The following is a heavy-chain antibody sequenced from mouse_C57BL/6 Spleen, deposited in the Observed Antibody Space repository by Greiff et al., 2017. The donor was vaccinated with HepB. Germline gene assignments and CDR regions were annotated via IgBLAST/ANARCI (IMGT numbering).Heavy chain of an antibody. CDR1: GYAFTNYL. Sequence: VQLQQSGAELVRPGTSVKVSCKASGYAFTNYLIEWVKQRPGQGLEWIGVINPGSGGTNYNEKFKGKATLTADKSSSTAYMQLSSLTSEDSAVYFCARRCYYAMDYWGQGTSVTVSS. V-gene: IGHV1-54*01. J-gene: IGHJ4*01. CDR3: ARRCYYAMDY. CDR2: INPGSGGT.